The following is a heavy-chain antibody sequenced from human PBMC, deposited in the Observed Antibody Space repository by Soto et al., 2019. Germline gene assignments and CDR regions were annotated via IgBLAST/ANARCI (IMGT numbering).Heavy chain of an antibody. V-gene: IGHV3-73*01. CDR2: IRSKANSYAT. CDR1: GFTFSGSA. Sequence: PGGSLRLSCAASGFTFSGSAMHWVRQASGKGLEWVGRIRSKANSYATAYAASVKGRFTISRDDSKNTAYLQMNSLKTEDTAVYYCTRHGDIVVDAFDIWGQGTMVTVSS. D-gene: IGHD2-15*01. CDR3: TRHGDIVVDAFDI. J-gene: IGHJ3*02.